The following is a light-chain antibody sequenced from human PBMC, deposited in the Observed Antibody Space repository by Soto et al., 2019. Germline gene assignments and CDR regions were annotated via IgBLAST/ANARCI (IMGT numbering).Light chain of an antibody. Sequence: QSALTQPRSVSGFPGQSVTISCTGTSSDVGGENYVSWYQQYPGKAPKLIIYDVNKRPSGVPDRFSGSKSGNTASLTISGLQAEDEADFYCCSYAGIYTYVFGTGTKLTVL. CDR2: DVN. CDR1: SSDVGGENY. CDR3: CSYAGIYTYV. J-gene: IGLJ1*01. V-gene: IGLV2-11*01.